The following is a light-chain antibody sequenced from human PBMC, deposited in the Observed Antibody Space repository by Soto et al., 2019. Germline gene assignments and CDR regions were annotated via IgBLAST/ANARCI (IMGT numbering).Light chain of an antibody. Sequence: EIVLTQSPATLSLSPGERATLSCRASQGLYNYLAWYQQKPGQTPRLLIYDASTRATGIPARFSGDWSGTDITRTIDTLEPEDLAVYYCQQRISWPISFGQGTRLEIK. CDR3: QQRISWPIS. CDR1: QGLYNY. V-gene: IGKV3-11*01. CDR2: DAS. J-gene: IGKJ5*01.